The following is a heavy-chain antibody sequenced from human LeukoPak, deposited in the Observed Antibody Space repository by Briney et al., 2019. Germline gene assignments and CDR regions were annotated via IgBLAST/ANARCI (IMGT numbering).Heavy chain of an antibody. CDR1: GFTFRSYA. CDR3: ATGGIAARPAY. J-gene: IGHJ4*02. Sequence: GGSLRLSCAASGFTFRSYAMKWVRQAPGKGLEWVSAISGNGGSTFYADSVKGRFTISRDNSNNTLYLQLNSLRGEDTALYYCATGGIAARPAYWGQGTLVTVSS. D-gene: IGHD6-6*01. V-gene: IGHV3-23*01. CDR2: ISGNGGST.